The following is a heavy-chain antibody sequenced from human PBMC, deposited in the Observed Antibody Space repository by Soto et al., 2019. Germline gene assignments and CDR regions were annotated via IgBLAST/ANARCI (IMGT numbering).Heavy chain of an antibody. CDR1: ECTFANCA. J-gene: IGHJ6*03. V-gene: IGHV1-3*01. CDR3: ASTTQWLYASTNPPNYYMDV. CDR2: INAGNGNT. D-gene: IGHD6-19*01. Sequence: ASVNLFSRASECTFANCAKHWVRHAIKQRLEWMGWINAGNGNTKYSQKFQGRVTITRDTSASTAYMELSSLRSEDTAVYYCASTTQWLYASTNPPNYYMDVWGKGTTVTVSS.